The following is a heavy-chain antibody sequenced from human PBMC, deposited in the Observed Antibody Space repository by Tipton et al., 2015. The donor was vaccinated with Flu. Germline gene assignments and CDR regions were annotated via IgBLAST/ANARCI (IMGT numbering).Heavy chain of an antibody. Sequence: SLRLSCAASGFTFSSYWMHWVRQAPGKGLVWVSRINGDGSSTTYADSVKGRFTISRDNSKNILYLQMNSLRADDTAVYSCAKVIPELVAGLDSWGQGTLVTVSS. J-gene: IGHJ4*02. CDR1: GFTFSSYW. V-gene: IGHV3-74*01. CDR3: AKVIPELVAGLDS. D-gene: IGHD6-19*01. CDR2: INGDGSST.